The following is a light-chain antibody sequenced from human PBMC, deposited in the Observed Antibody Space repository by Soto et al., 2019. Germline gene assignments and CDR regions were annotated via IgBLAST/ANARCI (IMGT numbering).Light chain of an antibody. CDR1: QSVRSTY. CDR2: GAS. CDR3: QRYVSLIT. Sequence: EIVLTQSPGTLSLSPGERATLSCRASQSVRSTYFAWYQQKPGQAPRLLIYGASSRATGIPDRFSGSGSGKDFTLTISRLEPEDFAVYYCQRYVSLITFGQGTRLEIK. V-gene: IGKV3-20*01. J-gene: IGKJ5*01.